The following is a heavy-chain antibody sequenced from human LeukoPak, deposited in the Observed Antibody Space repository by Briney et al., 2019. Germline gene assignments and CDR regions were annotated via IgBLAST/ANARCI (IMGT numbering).Heavy chain of an antibody. CDR2: ISGSGSST. J-gene: IGHJ4*02. Sequence: GGSLRLSGAASGFTFSSYAMGWVRQAPGKGLEWVSAISGSGSSTYYADSVKGRFTISRDNSKNTLYLQMNSLRAEDTAVYYCAKMRPSSGWCYDYWGQGTLVTVSS. D-gene: IGHD6-19*01. CDR1: GFTFSSYA. CDR3: AKMRPSSGWCYDY. V-gene: IGHV3-23*01.